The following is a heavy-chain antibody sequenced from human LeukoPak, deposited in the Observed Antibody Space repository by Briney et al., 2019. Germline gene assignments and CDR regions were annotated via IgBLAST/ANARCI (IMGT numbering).Heavy chain of an antibody. Sequence: GGSLRLSCAASGFTFSTYTMNWVRQAPGEGLEWVSSITSSSSYIYYADSVKGRFTLSRDNAKNSLYLQMNSLRAEDTAVYYCARHVVAVGFDYWGQGTLVTVSS. CDR3: ARHVVAVGFDY. CDR2: ITSSSSYI. V-gene: IGHV3-21*01. J-gene: IGHJ4*02. CDR1: GFTFSTYT. D-gene: IGHD3-22*01.